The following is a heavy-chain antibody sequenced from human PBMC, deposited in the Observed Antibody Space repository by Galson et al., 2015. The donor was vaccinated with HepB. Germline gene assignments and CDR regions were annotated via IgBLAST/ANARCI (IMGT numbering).Heavy chain of an antibody. Sequence: SLRLSCAASGFTFSNYGMHWVRQAPGKGLEWVAVISYGGSKKYYGDSVKGRFTISRDNSKNTLYLQMNSLRAGDTAVYYCAKDRRTYDSSGSPDYWGQGTLVTVSS. J-gene: IGHJ4*02. D-gene: IGHD3-22*01. CDR3: AKDRRTYDSSGSPDY. CDR2: ISYGGSKK. CDR1: GFTFSNYG. V-gene: IGHV3-30*18.